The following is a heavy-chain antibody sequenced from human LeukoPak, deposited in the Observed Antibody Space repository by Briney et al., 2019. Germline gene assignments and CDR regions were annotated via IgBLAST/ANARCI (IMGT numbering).Heavy chain of an antibody. V-gene: IGHV1-69*04. Sequence: VASMKVSCKASGGTFSSYAISWVRQAPRQGLEWMGRIIPILGIANYAQKFQGRVTITADKSTSTAYMELSSLRSEDTAVYYCASRGSGYYFDYWGQGTLVTVST. CDR1: GGTFSSYA. CDR2: IIPILGIA. J-gene: IGHJ4*02. CDR3: ASRGSGYYFDY. D-gene: IGHD3-10*01.